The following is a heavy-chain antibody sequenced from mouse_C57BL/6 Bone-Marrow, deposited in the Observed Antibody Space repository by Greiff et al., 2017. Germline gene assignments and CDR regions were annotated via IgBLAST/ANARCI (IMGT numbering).Heavy chain of an antibody. Sequence: EVKVVESGGGLVQSGRSLRLSCATSGFTFSDFYMEWVRQAPGKGLEWIAASRNKANDYTTEYSASVKGRFIVSRDTSQSILYLQMNALRAEDTAIYYCARDAGATVVATGWYFDVWGTGTTVTVSS. CDR2: SRNKANDYTT. D-gene: IGHD1-1*01. J-gene: IGHJ1*03. CDR1: GFTFSDFY. V-gene: IGHV7-1*01. CDR3: ARDAGATVVATGWYFDV.